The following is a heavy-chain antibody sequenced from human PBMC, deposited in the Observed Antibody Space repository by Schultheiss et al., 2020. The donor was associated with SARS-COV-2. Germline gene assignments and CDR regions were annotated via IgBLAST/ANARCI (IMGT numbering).Heavy chain of an antibody. CDR1: GGTFSSYT. CDR2: IIPILGIA. Sequence: SVKVSCKASGGTFSSYTISWVRQAPGQGLEWMGRIIPILGIANYAQKFQGRVTITADKSTSTAYMELSSLRSEDTAVYYCAREQGYYDSSGYYYVPGLDYWGQGTLVTVSS. J-gene: IGHJ4*02. D-gene: IGHD3-22*01. V-gene: IGHV1-69*04. CDR3: AREQGYYDSSGYYYVPGLDY.